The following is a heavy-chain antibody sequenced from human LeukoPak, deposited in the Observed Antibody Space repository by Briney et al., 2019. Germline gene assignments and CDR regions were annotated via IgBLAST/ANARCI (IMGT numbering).Heavy chain of an antibody. Sequence: SETLSLTCTVSGYSISSGYYWSWIRQPAGKGLEWIGRVYTGGSTEYNPSLKSRVTMSVDTSKNQSSLKLSSVTAADTAVYYCARDSIGITAAGTNWGQGTLVTVSS. CDR1: GYSISSGYY. D-gene: IGHD6-13*01. CDR3: ARDSIGITAAGTN. V-gene: IGHV4-4*07. J-gene: IGHJ4*02. CDR2: VYTGGST.